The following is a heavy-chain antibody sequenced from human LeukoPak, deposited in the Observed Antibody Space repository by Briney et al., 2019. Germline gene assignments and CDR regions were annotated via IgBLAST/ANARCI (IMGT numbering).Heavy chain of an antibody. D-gene: IGHD6-19*01. J-gene: IGHJ4*02. Sequence: SETLSLTCTVSGGSISSSSYYWGWIRQPPGKGLEWIGSIYYSGSTYYNPSLKSRVTISVDTSKNQFSLKLSSVTAADTAVYYCATIRGGWYQNFDYWGQGTLVTVSS. CDR3: ATIRGGWYQNFDY. V-gene: IGHV4-39*01. CDR1: GGSISSSSYY. CDR2: IYYSGST.